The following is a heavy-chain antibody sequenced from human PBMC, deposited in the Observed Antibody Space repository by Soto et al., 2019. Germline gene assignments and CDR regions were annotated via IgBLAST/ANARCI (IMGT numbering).Heavy chain of an antibody. CDR3: ARDRGYSYHYYFDY. Sequence: ESGGGLVQPGGSLRLSCAVSGFTVNNYEMNWVRQAPGEGLEWVSHISSSRTTISYADSVKGRFTISRDDAKNSVYLQMNSLRPEDTAVYYCARDRGYSYHYYFDYWGQGTLVTVSS. V-gene: IGHV3-48*03. J-gene: IGHJ4*02. CDR2: ISSSRTTI. CDR1: GFTVNNYE. D-gene: IGHD5-12*01.